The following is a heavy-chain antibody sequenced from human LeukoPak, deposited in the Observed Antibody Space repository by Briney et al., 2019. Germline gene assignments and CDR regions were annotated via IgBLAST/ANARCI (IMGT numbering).Heavy chain of an antibody. V-gene: IGHV5-51*01. CDR2: IYAGDSST. D-gene: IGHD3-16*01. CDR3: ARHSCYDS. CDR1: GFTFTTFS. J-gene: IGHJ4*02. Sequence: GESLKISCKGSGFTFTTFSFAWVRQMPGKGLEWMGVIYAGDSSTRYSPSFQGQVTISVDKSISPAYLRCSSLKASDSAIYYCARHSCYDSWGQGTLVTVSS.